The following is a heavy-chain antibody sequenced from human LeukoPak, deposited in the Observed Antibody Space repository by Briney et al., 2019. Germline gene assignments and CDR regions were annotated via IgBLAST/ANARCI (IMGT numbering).Heavy chain of an antibody. V-gene: IGHV2-5*02. CDR2: IYWDDDK. J-gene: IGHJ5*02. CDR3: AYSADHNASPGWFDP. CDR1: DFSLNTPTGG. Sequence: SGPTLVKPTQTLTLTCTVSDFSLNTPTGGVVWIRQPPGKALEWLALIYWDDDKRYSPSLRTRLTITQDTSKNQVVLTLTNVDPMDSATYYCAYSADHNASPGWFDPWGQGTLVTVSS. D-gene: IGHD3-16*01.